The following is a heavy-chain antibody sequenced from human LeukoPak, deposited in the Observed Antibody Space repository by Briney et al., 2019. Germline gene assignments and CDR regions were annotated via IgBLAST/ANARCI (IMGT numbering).Heavy chain of an antibody. Sequence: GASVKVSCKASGYTFTGYYMHWVRQAPGQGLEWMGWINPNSGGTNYAQKFQGRVTMTRDTSISTAYMELSRLRSDDTAVYYCARDRTKYCRSTNCPLDYWGQGTLVTVSS. CDR3: ARDRTKYCRSTNCPLDY. V-gene: IGHV1-2*02. J-gene: IGHJ4*02. CDR1: GYTFTGYY. D-gene: IGHD2-2*01. CDR2: INPNSGGT.